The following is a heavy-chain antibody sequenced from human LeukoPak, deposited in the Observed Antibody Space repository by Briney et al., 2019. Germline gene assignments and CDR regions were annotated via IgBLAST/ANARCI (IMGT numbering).Heavy chain of an antibody. CDR1: GGSISSSSYY. V-gene: IGHV4-61*05. CDR2: IYHSGST. J-gene: IGHJ4*02. D-gene: IGHD4-23*01. Sequence: TSETLSLTCTVSGGSISSSSYYWSWIRQPPGKGLEWIGCIYHSGSTNYNPTLKSRVTISVDTSKHQFSLNLRSVTAADTAVYFCAGMRGGNYLMDYWGQGTLVTVSS. CDR3: AGMRGGNYLMDY.